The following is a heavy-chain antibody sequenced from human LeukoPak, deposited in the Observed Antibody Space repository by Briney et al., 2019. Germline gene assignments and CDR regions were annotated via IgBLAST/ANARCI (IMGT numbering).Heavy chain of an antibody. V-gene: IGHV3-23*01. D-gene: IGHD1-1*01. CDR3: ARDCHWPNDALDL. J-gene: IGHJ3*01. CDR1: GFTLSAYG. Sequence: HPGGSLRLSCVASGFTLSAYGMSWVRQAPGKGPEWVSAISSSGVTFYPDSVKARFTISRDSSKNPLFLQMNTLRADDTAIYYCARDCHWPNDALDLWGQGTMVTVSS. CDR2: ISSSGVT.